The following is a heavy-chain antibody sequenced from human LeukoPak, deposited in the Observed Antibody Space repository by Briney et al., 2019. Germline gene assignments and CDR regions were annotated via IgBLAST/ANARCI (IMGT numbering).Heavy chain of an antibody. CDR1: AFTLSDAW. J-gene: IGHJ4*02. D-gene: IGHD3-9*01. CDR2: IKSKTDGGTT. Sequence: GGSLRLSRAASAFTLSDAWLTWVRQAPGKGLEWVGRIKSKTDGGTTDYAAPVKGRFTISRDDSKNTLYLQMNSLKTEDTAVYYCTTGSRLRYSDYWGQGTLVTVSS. CDR3: TTGSRLRYSDY. V-gene: IGHV3-15*01.